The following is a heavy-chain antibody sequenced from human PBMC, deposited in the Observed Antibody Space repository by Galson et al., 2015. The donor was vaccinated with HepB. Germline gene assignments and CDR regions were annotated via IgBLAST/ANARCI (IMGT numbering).Heavy chain of an antibody. CDR2: ISAYNGNT. J-gene: IGHJ5*02. CDR1: GYTLTNYG. V-gene: IGHV1-18*04. CDR3: ARAPYGSGTWWNWFDP. D-gene: IGHD3-10*01. Sequence: SVKVSCKASGYTLTNYGITWVRQAPGQGLEWMGWISAYNGNTNYAQNFQGRVTMTTDTSTSTAYMDLRSLRSDDTAVYYCARAPYGSGTWWNWFDPWGQGTLVIVSS.